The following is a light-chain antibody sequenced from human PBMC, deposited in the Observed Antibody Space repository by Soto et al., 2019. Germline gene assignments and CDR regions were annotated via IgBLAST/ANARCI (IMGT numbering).Light chain of an antibody. CDR2: RAS. CDR3: QQRSNWPPT. J-gene: IGKJ3*01. Sequence: EIVLTQSPGTLSLSPGERATLSCRASQSVSSNYLAWYQQKPGQAPKVLIYRASSRATGIPDRFSGGGSGTDFTLTISRLEPEDFAVYYCQQRSNWPPTFGPGTKV. CDR1: QSVSSNY. V-gene: IGKV3D-20*02.